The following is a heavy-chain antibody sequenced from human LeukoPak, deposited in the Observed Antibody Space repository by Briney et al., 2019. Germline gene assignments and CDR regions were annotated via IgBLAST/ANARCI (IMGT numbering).Heavy chain of an antibody. Sequence: GSLRLSCAASGFTVSSNYMSWVRQAPGKGLEWVSVIYSGGSTYYADSVKGRFTISRDNSKNTLYLQMNSLRAEDTAVYYCASSSMVRGVFDYWGQRTLVTVSS. CDR2: IYSGGST. CDR1: GFTVSSNY. D-gene: IGHD3-10*01. V-gene: IGHV3-66*01. J-gene: IGHJ4*02. CDR3: ASSSMVRGVFDY.